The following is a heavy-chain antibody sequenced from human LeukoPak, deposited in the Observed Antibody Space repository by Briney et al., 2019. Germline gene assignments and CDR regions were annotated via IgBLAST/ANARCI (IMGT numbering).Heavy chain of an antibody. J-gene: IGHJ4*02. CDR3: AKDTGGILDY. D-gene: IGHD2-8*02. CDR1: GFTFSNSW. CDR2: VKQDASER. Sequence: PGGSLRLSCAASGFTFSNSWMAWVRQAPGKGPEWVANVKQDASERYHVDSVKGRFTISRDNAKNSLYLQMNSLRAEDSALYYCAKDTGGILDYWGQGTLVTVSS. V-gene: IGHV3-7*01.